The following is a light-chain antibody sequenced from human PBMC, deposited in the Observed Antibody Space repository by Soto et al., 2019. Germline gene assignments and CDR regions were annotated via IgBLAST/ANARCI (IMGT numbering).Light chain of an antibody. CDR2: GTS. V-gene: IGKV1-17*01. CDR3: LQHNNYPRT. J-gene: IGKJ1*01. CDR1: QGIGND. Sequence: DIQMTQSPSSLSASVGDRVTITCRASQGIGNDLGWYQQKPGKAPQRLIFGTSNLQSGVPSRFSGSGSGTEFTLTISSLQPEDFATYYCLQHNNYPRTFGQGPRVDI.